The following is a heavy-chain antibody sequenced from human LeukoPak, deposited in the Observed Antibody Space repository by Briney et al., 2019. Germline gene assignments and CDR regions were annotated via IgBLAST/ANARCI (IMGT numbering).Heavy chain of an antibody. CDR3: ARDYYDFWSGHYNWFDP. D-gene: IGHD3-3*01. V-gene: IGHV3-21*01. CDR2: ISSSSSYI. CDR1: GFTFSSYS. Sequence: PGGSLRLSCAASGFTFSSYSMNWVRQAPGKGLEWVSSISSSSSYIYYADSVKGRFTISRDNAKNSLYLQMNSLRAEDTAVYYCARDYYDFWSGHYNWFDPWGQGTLVTVSS. J-gene: IGHJ5*02.